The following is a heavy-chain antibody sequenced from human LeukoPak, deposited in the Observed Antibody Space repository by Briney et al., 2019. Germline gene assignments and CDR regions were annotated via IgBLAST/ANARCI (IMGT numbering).Heavy chain of an antibody. CDR1: GGSFSGCY. V-gene: IGHV4-34*01. CDR2: INHSGST. J-gene: IGHJ5*02. D-gene: IGHD3-22*01. Sequence: SETLSLTCAVYGGSFSGCYWSWIRQPPGKGLEWIGEINHSGSTNYNPSLKSRVTISVDTSKNQFSLKLSSVTAADTAVYYCARGHITMIVVVITSDWFDPWGQGTLVAVSS. CDR3: ARGHITMIVVVITSDWFDP.